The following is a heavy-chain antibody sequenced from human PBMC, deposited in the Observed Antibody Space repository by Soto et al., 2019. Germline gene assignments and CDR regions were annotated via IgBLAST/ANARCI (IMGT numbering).Heavy chain of an antibody. V-gene: IGHV1-18*01. CDR1: GYTFTNYG. J-gene: IGHJ4*01. Sequence: QVQLVQSGAEVKKPGASVKVSCKASGYTFTNYGINWVRQAPGQGLEWLGWVSAYNGERRYAQRVQARVIMTTDTSTPTAYMELRSLRSDDTAVSYCSRGTSIPASGDYWGQGTRVTVSS. D-gene: IGHD6-6*01. CDR3: SRGTSIPASGDY. CDR2: VSAYNGER.